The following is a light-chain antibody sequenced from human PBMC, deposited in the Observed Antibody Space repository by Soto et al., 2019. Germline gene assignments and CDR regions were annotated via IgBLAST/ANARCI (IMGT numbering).Light chain of an antibody. Sequence: EIVLTQSPATVSLSPGERATLSCRASQSVSRYLAWYQQKPGQAPRLLIHDASNRATGIPARFSGSGSGTDFTLTISSLEPEDFAVYYCQQRSNWPQLTFGGGTKVEIK. CDR2: DAS. CDR1: QSVSRY. J-gene: IGKJ4*01. CDR3: QQRSNWPQLT. V-gene: IGKV3-11*01.